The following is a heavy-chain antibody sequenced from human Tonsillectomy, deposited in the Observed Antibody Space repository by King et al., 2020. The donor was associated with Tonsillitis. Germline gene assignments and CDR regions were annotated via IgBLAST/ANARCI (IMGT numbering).Heavy chain of an antibody. CDR1: GYSFNSYW. CDR3: ARLGRGGVVATLGEAFDI. D-gene: IGHD2-15*01. J-gene: IGHJ3*02. Sequence: VQLVESGAEVKKPGESLKISCKGSGYSFNSYWIGWVRQMPGKGLEWMGIIYPGDSDTRYSPSFQGQVTISADKSINTAYLQWSSLKASDSAMFYCARLGRGGVVATLGEAFDIWGQGTMVTVSS. CDR2: IYPGDSDT. V-gene: IGHV5-51*01.